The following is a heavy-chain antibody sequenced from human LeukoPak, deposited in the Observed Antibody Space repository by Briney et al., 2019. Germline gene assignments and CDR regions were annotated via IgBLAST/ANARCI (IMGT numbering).Heavy chain of an antibody. CDR3: ARDTSFAVGATLDF. J-gene: IGHJ4*02. D-gene: IGHD1-26*01. Sequence: GGSLRLSCAASGFTFSSYDMHWVRQAPGKGLEWVAVVSYDGSNKYYANSVKGRFTISRDKSKNTLHLQMNSLRAEDTAIYYCARDTSFAVGATLDFWGQGTLVTVSS. CDR1: GFTFSSYD. CDR2: VSYDGSNK. V-gene: IGHV3-30*04.